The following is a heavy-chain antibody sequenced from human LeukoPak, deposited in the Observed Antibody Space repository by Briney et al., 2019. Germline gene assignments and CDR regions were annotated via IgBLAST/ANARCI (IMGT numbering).Heavy chain of an antibody. D-gene: IGHD3-22*01. CDR1: GFTFSSYN. Sequence: GGSLRLSCAASGFTFSSYNMNWVRQAPGKGLQWVSSITSRGESTWYVDSVKGRFTITRDDFENTLYLQMHSLRAEDTAVYYCARDRPNYYGSDGHYYRRDGDYWGRGTLVSVSS. V-gene: IGHV3-23*01. CDR2: ITSRGEST. CDR3: ARDRPNYYGSDGHYYRRDGDY. J-gene: IGHJ4*02.